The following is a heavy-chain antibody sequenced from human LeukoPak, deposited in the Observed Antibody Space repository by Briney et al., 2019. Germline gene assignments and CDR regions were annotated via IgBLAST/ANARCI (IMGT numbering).Heavy chain of an antibody. Sequence: SETLSLTCAVCGGSFSGYYWSWIRQPPGKGLEWIGEINHSGSTNYNPSLKSRVTISVDTSKNQFSLKLSSVTAADTAVYYCARGRGITMVRGVIRANWFDPWGQGTLVTVSS. CDR1: GGSFSGYY. CDR3: ARGRGITMVRGVIRANWFDP. CDR2: INHSGST. V-gene: IGHV4-34*01. D-gene: IGHD3-10*01. J-gene: IGHJ5*02.